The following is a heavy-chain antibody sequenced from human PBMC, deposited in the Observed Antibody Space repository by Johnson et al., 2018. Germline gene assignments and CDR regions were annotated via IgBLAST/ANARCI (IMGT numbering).Heavy chain of an antibody. CDR2: INHSGST. D-gene: IGHD7-27*01. J-gene: IGHJ6*03. CDR1: GGSFSGYY. CDR3: ARARVVWGRGPSDYYYMDV. V-gene: IGHV4-34*01. Sequence: QVQLQQWGAGLLKPSETLSLTCAVYGGSFSGYYWSWIRQPPGKGLEWIGEINHSGSTNYNPSLKSRVTISLDTSKNQFSLKRNSLTAADTAVYYCARARVVWGRGPSDYYYMDVWGKGTTVTVSS.